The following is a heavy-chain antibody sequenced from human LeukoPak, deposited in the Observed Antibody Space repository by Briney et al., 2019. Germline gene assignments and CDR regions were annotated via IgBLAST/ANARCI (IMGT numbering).Heavy chain of an antibody. CDR1: GFTFTSSA. CDR2: IVVGSGNT. V-gene: IGHV1-58*02. J-gene: IGHJ4*02. D-gene: IGHD1-7*01. CDR3: ARGRLVYVELGLRFDY. Sequence: GASVKVSCKASGFTFTSSAMQWVRQARGQRLEWIGWIVVGSGNTNYAQKFQERVTITRDMSTSTAYMELSSLRSDDTAVYYCARGRLVYVELGLRFDYWGQGTLVTVSS.